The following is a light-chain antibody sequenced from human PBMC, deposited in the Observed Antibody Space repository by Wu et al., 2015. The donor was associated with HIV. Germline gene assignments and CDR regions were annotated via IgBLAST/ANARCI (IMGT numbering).Light chain of an antibody. V-gene: IGKV3-15*01. CDR3: QQYNKWPPWT. CDR1: QSVSSSY. CDR2: GAS. J-gene: IGKJ1*01. Sequence: EIVLTQSPGTLSLSPGERATLSCRASQSVSSSYLAWYQQKPGQAPRLLIFGASTRATGISARFSGSGSGTEFTLSISSLQSEDFAVYYCQQYNKWPPWTFGQGTKVEIK.